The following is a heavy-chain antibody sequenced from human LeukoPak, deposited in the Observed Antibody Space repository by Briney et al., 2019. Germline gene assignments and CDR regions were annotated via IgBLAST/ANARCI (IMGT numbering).Heavy chain of an antibody. CDR3: ATSIVGFTYDEHFQH. V-gene: IGHV3-53*01. D-gene: IGHD1-26*01. CDR2: IYSGGSA. J-gene: IGHJ1*01. Sequence: GGSLRLSCAASGFTVSSNYMTWVRKAPGKGLEWVSVIYSGGSAYYADSVKGRFTISRDSSKNTLYLQLNSLRVEDTAVYYCATSIVGFTYDEHFQHWGQGTLVTASS. CDR1: GFTVSSNY.